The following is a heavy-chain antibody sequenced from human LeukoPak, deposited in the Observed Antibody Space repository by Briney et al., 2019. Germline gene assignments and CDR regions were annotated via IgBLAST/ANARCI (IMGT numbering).Heavy chain of an antibody. CDR2: LNNDGSST. CDR3: ARIAWDAFDI. V-gene: IGHV3-74*01. D-gene: IGHD2-15*01. J-gene: IGHJ3*02. CDR1: GFTFSSYW. Sequence: PGGSLRLSCAASGFTFSSYWMHWVRQAPGNGLVCVSRLNNDGSSTNYADSVKGRFTISRDNAKNTLYLQMNSLRAEDTAVYYCARIAWDAFDIWGQGTMVTVSS.